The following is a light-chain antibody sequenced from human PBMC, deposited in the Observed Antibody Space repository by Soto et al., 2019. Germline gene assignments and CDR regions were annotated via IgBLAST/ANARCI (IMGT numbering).Light chain of an antibody. CDR1: QDISNY. V-gene: IGKV1-33*01. CDR2: DAY. Sequence: DIQMTPSPSSLSASVGDRVTITCQASQDISNYLNWYQQKPGKAPKLLIYDAYNLETEVPSRFSGSGSGTDFTFPISSLQHEDIASYYCQQYDNLPITFGQGTRLEIK. CDR3: QQYDNLPIT. J-gene: IGKJ5*01.